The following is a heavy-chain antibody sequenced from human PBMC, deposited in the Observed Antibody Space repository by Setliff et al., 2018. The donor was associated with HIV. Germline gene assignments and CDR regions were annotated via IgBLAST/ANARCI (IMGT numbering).Heavy chain of an antibody. CDR3: ARAGRSGSYNHYYYYYMDV. V-gene: IGHV1-24*01. Sequence: GASVKVSCKVSGYTLTELSIHWVRQAPGKGLEWMGGFDPQYDKTFYAQKFQGRVTMSEDTSTDTAYMELSSLRSEDTAVYYCARAGRSGSYNHYYYYYMDVWGKGTTVTVSS. J-gene: IGHJ6*03. D-gene: IGHD1-26*01. CDR1: GYTLTELS. CDR2: FDPQYDKT.